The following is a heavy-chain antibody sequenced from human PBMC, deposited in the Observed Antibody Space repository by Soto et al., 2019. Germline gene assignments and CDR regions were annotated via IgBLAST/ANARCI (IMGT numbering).Heavy chain of an antibody. CDR1: GFTFSTYS. V-gene: IGHV3-30*18. D-gene: IGHD6-19*01. J-gene: IGHJ2*01. CDR2: ISHDGNIK. Sequence: QVQLVESGGGVVQPGRSLRLSCIASGFTFSTYSIHWVRQSPGKGLEWVAVISHDGNIKFYADSVKGRFSVSRDNFKNTLFLEMNSLRDEDTSVYYCAKESGWNKWYFDLWGRGTLVTVSS. CDR3: AKESGWNKWYFDL.